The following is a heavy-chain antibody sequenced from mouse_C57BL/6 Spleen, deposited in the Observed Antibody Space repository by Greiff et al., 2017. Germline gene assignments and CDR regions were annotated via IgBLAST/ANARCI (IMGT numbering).Heavy chain of an antibody. CDR3: TRGITTVVESFYFDY. CDR2: IDPETGGT. D-gene: IGHD1-1*01. Sequence: QVQLKQSGAELVRPGASVTLSCKASDYTFTDYEMHWVKQTPVHGLEWIGAIDPETGGTAYNQKFKGKAILTADKSSSTAYMELRSLTSEDSAVYYCTRGITTVVESFYFDYWGQGTTLTVSS. CDR1: DYTFTDYE. V-gene: IGHV1-15*01. J-gene: IGHJ2*01.